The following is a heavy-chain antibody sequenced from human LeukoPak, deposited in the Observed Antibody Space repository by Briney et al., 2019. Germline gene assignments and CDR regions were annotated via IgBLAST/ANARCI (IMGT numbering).Heavy chain of an antibody. CDR3: AKGNGYSSGWFAEYFQH. CDR2: ISGDGGST. V-gene: IGHV3-43*02. J-gene: IGHJ1*01. CDR1: GFTIDDYA. Sequence: PGGSLRLSCAASGFTIDDYAMHWVRQAPGKGLEWVSLISGDGGSTYYADSVKGRFTISRDNSKNSLYLQMNSLRTEDTALYYCAKGNGYSSGWFAEYFQHWGQGTLVTVSS. D-gene: IGHD6-19*01.